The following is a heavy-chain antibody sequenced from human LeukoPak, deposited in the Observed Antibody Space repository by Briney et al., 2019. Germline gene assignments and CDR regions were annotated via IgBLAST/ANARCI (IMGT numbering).Heavy chain of an antibody. CDR1: GGSISSSGYY. CDR3: ARGSPFKGYYYYYMDV. CDR2: ISYTGST. V-gene: IGHV4-39*07. J-gene: IGHJ6*03. Sequence: SETLSLTCTVSGGSISSSGYYWGWIRQPPGKGLEWIGSISYTGSTYYNPSLKSRVTILVDTSKNLFSLKLSSVTAADTAVYYCARGSPFKGYYYYYMDVWGQGTLVTVSS.